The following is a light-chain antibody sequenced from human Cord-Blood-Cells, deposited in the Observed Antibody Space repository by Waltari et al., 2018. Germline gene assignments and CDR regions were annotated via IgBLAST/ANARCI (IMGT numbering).Light chain of an antibody. CDR2: DVS. CDR3: SSYTSSSPYV. Sequence: QSALTQPASVSGSPGQSITIPCTGTSSDVGGYNSVTWYQQHPGKAPKLMIYDVSKRPSGVSNRFSGSKSGNTASLTISGLQAEDEADYYCSSYTSSSPYVFGTGTKVTVL. CDR1: SSDVGGYNS. J-gene: IGLJ1*01. V-gene: IGLV2-14*01.